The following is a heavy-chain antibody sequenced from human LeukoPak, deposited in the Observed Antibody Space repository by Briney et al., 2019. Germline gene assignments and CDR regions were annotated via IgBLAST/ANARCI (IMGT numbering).Heavy chain of an antibody. D-gene: IGHD1-26*01. CDR3: VRGAASGSYYGLGV. Sequence: PGGSLRLSCAASGFTFSDSTMHWVRQASGEGLEWVGRIRNKANNYATAYATSVKGRFTLSRDDSKNTAYLQMNSLKTEDTALYYCVRGAASGSYYGLGVWGQGATVTVSS. CDR2: IRNKANNYAT. V-gene: IGHV3-73*01. CDR1: GFTFSDST. J-gene: IGHJ6*02.